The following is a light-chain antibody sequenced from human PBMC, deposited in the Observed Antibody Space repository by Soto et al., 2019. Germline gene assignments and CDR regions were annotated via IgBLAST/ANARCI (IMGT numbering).Light chain of an antibody. Sequence: QSALSQPASVSGSPGQSIAISCTGTSSDVGSYNLVSWYQQHPGKAPKLMIYDAFRRPSGVSDRFSGSRSGNTASLTISGLQSEDEADYYCCAYAGSNTHVFGTGTKVTVL. J-gene: IGLJ1*01. V-gene: IGLV2-23*01. CDR2: DAF. CDR3: CAYAGSNTHV. CDR1: SSDVGSYNL.